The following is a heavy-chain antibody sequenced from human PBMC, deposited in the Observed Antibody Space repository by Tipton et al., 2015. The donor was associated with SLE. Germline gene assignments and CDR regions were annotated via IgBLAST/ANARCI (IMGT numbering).Heavy chain of an antibody. CDR3: AREIGS. J-gene: IGHJ5*02. Sequence: TLSLTCTVSCGSISSSSYYWGWIRQPPGKGLEWIGEINHSGSTNYNPSLKSRDTISVDKSKNQFSLKLSSVTAADTAVYYCAREIGSWGQGTLVTVSS. CDR1: CGSISSSSYY. V-gene: IGHV4-39*07. CDR2: INHSGST.